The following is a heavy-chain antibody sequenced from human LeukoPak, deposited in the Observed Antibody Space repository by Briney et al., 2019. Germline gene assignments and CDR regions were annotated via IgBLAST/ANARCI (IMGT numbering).Heavy chain of an antibody. D-gene: IGHD3-9*01. CDR3: ARGTRYPREDPMDV. CDR2: MNPNSGNA. V-gene: IGHV1-8*01. CDR1: GYTFTSYD. J-gene: IGHJ6*02. Sequence: ASVKVSCKASGYTFTSYDINWVRQATGQGLEWMGWMNPNSGNAGYAQKFQGRVTMTRNTSISTAYMELSSLRSEDTAVYYCARGTRYPREDPMDVWGQGTTVTVSS.